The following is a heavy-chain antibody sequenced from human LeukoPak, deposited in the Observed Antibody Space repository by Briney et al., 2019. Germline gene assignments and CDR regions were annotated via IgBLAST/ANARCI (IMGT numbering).Heavy chain of an antibody. Sequence: GESLKISCKASGYSFISYWIGWVRQMPGKGLEWMGIIYPGDSDTRYSPSFQGQVTISADKSISTAYLQWSSLKASDTAMYYCARPISSSGKYYFDYWGQGTLVTVSS. D-gene: IGHD6-6*01. J-gene: IGHJ4*02. CDR3: ARPISSSGKYYFDY. V-gene: IGHV5-51*01. CDR1: GYSFISYW. CDR2: IYPGDSDT.